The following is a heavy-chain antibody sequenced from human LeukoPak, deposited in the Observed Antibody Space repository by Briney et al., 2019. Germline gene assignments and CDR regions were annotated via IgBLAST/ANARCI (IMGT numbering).Heavy chain of an antibody. CDR2: IKHDGSEK. Sequence: GGSLRLSCAASGFTLSYYWMTWVRQAPGKGLEWVANIKHDGSEKYYVDSVRGRFTISRDNAKNSLYLQMNSLRAEDTAVYYCARDHPYITMVRGVIPAFDYWGQGTLVTVSS. CDR1: GFTLSYYW. D-gene: IGHD3-10*01. J-gene: IGHJ4*02. V-gene: IGHV3-7*01. CDR3: ARDHPYITMVRGVIPAFDY.